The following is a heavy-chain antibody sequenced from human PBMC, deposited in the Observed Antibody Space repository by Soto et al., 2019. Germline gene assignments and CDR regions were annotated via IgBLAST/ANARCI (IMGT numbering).Heavy chain of an antibody. J-gene: IGHJ5*02. CDR3: GGGGKWVRP. Sequence: EVQLVESGGGLVQPGGSLRLSCAASEFSFSDYWMAWVRQAPGKGLEWVANLDQGGGEKHYVDSVKGRFTISRDNAKNSMLLEMDRLEAQGPGGDLFGGGGKWVRPRGQGTLVTVSS. CDR1: EFSFSDYW. V-gene: IGHV3-7*05. D-gene: IGHD3-16*01. CDR2: LDQGGGEK.